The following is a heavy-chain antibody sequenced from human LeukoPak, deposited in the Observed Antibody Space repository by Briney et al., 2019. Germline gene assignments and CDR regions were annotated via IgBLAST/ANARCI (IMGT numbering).Heavy chain of an antibody. CDR2: ISAYNGNT. CDR1: GYTFTSYG. J-gene: IGHJ5*02. Sequence: ASVKVSCKASGYTFTSYGISWVRQAPGQGLEWMGWISAYNGNTNYAQKLQGRVTMTTDTSTSTAYMELRSLRSDDTALYYCARSTMVRGTNWFDPWGQGTLVTVSS. CDR3: ARSTMVRGTNWFDP. D-gene: IGHD3-10*01. V-gene: IGHV1-18*01.